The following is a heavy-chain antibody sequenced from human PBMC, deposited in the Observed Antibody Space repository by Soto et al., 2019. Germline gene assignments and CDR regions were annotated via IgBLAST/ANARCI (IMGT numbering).Heavy chain of an antibody. CDR3: ARVSTMVRGVTDY. V-gene: IGHV4-31*03. Sequence: SETLSLTCTVSGGSISSGGYYWSWIRQHPGKGLEWIGYIYYSGSTYYNPSLKSRVTISVDTSKNQFSLKLSSVTAADTAVYYCARVSTMVRGVTDYWGQGTPVTVSS. J-gene: IGHJ4*02. D-gene: IGHD3-10*01. CDR2: IYYSGST. CDR1: GGSISSGGYY.